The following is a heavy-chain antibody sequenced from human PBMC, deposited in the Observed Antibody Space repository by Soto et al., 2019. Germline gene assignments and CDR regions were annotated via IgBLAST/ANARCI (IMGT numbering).Heavy chain of an antibody. CDR3: XXXXXXXXXXXXXDP. CDR2: ISYDGSNK. Sequence: QVQLVESGGGVVQPGRSLRLSCAASGFTFSSYAMHXXXXXXXXXXXXVAVISYDGSNKYYADSVKGRFTISRDNSKXXXXXXXXXXXXXXXXXXXXXXXXXXXXXXXXXDPWGQGTLVTVSS. J-gene: IGHJ5*02. CDR1: GFTFSSYA. V-gene: IGHV3-30-3*01.